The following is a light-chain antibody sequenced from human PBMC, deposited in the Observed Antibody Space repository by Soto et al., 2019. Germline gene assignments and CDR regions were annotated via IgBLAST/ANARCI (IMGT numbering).Light chain of an antibody. CDR2: DVS. V-gene: IGLV2-14*01. CDR3: SLYTSSSTGVV. CDR1: SSDVGGYNY. Sequence: QSALTQPASVSGSPGQSITISCTGTSSDVGGYNYVSWYQQHPCKAPKLMIYDVSNRPSGVSNRFSGSKSGNTACLTISGLQAEDEADYYCSLYTSSSTGVVFGGGTKLTVL. J-gene: IGLJ2*01.